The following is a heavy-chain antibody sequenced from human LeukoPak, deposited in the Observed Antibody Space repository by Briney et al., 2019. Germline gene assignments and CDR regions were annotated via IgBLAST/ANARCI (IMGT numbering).Heavy chain of an antibody. J-gene: IGHJ4*02. V-gene: IGHV3-21*01. D-gene: IGHD2-21*02. Sequence: GGSLRLSCAASGFTFSSYSMNWVRQAPGKGLEWVSSISSSSSYTNYADSVKGRFTISRDNAKNSLYLQMNSLRAEDTAVYYCARVPYRYCGGDCYLFDYWGQGTLVTVSS. CDR2: ISSSSSYT. CDR3: ARVPYRYCGGDCYLFDY. CDR1: GFTFSSYS.